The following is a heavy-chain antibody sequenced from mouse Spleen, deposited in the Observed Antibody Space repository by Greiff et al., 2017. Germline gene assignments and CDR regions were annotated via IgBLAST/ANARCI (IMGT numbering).Heavy chain of an antibody. V-gene: IGHV5-6-5*01. CDR2: ISSGGST. CDR1: GFTFSSYA. D-gene: IGHD1-2*01. Sequence: EVKLMESGGGLVKPGGSLKLSCAASGFTFSSYAMSWVRQTPEKRLEWVASISSGGSTYYPDSVKGRFTISRDNARNILYLQMSSLRSEDTAMYYCARTTTAKDAMDYWGQGTSVTVSS. J-gene: IGHJ4*01. CDR3: ARTTTAKDAMDY.